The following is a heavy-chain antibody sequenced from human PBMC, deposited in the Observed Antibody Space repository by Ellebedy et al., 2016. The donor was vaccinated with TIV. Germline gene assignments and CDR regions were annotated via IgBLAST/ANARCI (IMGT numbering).Heavy chain of an antibody. CDR2: INDYGYTT. Sequence: GGSLRLXXAASGFTLSRYGMNWVRQAPGKGLEWLASINDYGYTTQYADSVKGRFTISRDNAKMYLYLQLNSLRVDDTAVYYCAATVAHSYDHWGQGTLVAVSS. CDR1: GFTLSRYG. V-gene: IGHV3-21*01. J-gene: IGHJ4*02. CDR3: AATVAHSYDH.